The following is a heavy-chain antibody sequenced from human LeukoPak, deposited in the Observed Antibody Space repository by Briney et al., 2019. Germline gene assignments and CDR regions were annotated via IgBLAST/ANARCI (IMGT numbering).Heavy chain of an antibody. D-gene: IGHD6-19*01. CDR2: ISSSGTSI. Sequence: GGSLRLSCAASGFTFSNYEMNWVRQAPGKGLEWVSYISSSGTSIYYADSVKGRFTISRDNANDSLYLQMNSLTVEDTALYYCAKISSGWYLDYYMDVWGKGTTVTISS. J-gene: IGHJ6*03. CDR3: AKISSGWYLDYYMDV. CDR1: GFTFSNYE. V-gene: IGHV3-48*03.